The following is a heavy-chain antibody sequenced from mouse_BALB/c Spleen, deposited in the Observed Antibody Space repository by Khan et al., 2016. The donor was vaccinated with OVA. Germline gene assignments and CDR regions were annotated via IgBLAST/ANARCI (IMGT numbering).Heavy chain of an antibody. J-gene: IGHJ2*01. D-gene: IGHD2-2*01. CDR3: ARDVGGFDSYYFDY. CDR1: GISITTGNYR. CDR2: LFYSGTT. V-gene: IGHV3-5*02. Sequence: EVQLQESGPGLAKPSQTVYLTCTVTGISITTGNYRWSWIRHFPGNKLEWIGYLFYSGTTTYNPSLTSRTSITRDTSKNRFFLEMNSLTTEDTATYYCARDVGGFDSYYFDYWGQGTILTVSS.